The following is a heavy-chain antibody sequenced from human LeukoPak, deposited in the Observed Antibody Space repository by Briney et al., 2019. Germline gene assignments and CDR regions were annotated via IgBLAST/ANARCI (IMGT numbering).Heavy chain of an antibody. Sequence: GGSLRLSCAASGFTFNNYALTWVRQTPGKGLECVSAISGDGVSPYYADSVKGRFTISRDNAKSSLYLQVNSLRGEDTAMYYCVRVDWGGSYPFDCWGQGTLVTVSS. J-gene: IGHJ4*02. CDR1: GFTFNNYA. CDR2: ISGDGVSP. CDR3: VRVDWGGSYPFDC. V-gene: IGHV3-48*01. D-gene: IGHD1-26*01.